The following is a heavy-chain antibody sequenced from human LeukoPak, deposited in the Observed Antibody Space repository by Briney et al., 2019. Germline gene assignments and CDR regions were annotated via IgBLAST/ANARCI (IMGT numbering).Heavy chain of an antibody. V-gene: IGHV4-59*08. CDR1: GDSTSSYY. J-gene: IGHJ4*02. CDR3: ARHKPTGSYPLEL. Sequence: SETLSLTCTVSGDSTSSYYWSWLRQPPGKGLEWIGHVYYSGRTTYNPSLRSRLTISVDTSTSQLSLKLSSVTAADTAMYYCARHKPTGSYPLELWGQGTLVTVSS. D-gene: IGHD3-10*01. CDR2: VYYSGRT.